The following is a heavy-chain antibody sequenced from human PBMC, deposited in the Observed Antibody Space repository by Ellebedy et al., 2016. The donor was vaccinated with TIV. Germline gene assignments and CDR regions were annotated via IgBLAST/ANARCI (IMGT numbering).Heavy chain of an antibody. J-gene: IGHJ3*02. CDR1: GYNFMDSG. D-gene: IGHD4-17*01. CDR3: ARGGYGDYLARNDDFDI. V-gene: IGHV1-18*04. Sequence: AASVKVSCKTSGYNFMDSGISWVRQAPGQGLEWVGWISPYNDKTKYSQKLQGRVALTAHAPPKTVFMDLRSLGADDTAVYFCARGGYGDYLARNDDFDIWGQGTMVSVS. CDR2: ISPYNDKT.